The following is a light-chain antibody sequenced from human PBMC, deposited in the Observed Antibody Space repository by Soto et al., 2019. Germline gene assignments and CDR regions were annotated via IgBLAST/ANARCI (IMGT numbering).Light chain of an antibody. Sequence: EIVLTQSPGTLSLSPGESATLSCRASQYVTGSYLAWYQQKPGQTPRLLIYDTSTRATGVPARFSGSRSGPDFTLIISSLEPEDFAFYYCQQGNTWPWTFGQGTKVDIK. V-gene: IGKV3D-20*02. CDR2: DTS. CDR1: QYVTGSY. CDR3: QQGNTWPWT. J-gene: IGKJ1*01.